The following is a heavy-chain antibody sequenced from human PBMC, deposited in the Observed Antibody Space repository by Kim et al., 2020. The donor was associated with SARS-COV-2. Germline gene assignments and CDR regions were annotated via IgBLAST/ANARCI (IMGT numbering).Heavy chain of an antibody. CDR3: ASLFTIPRPGFDP. V-gene: IGHV3-48*03. J-gene: IGHJ5*02. D-gene: IGHD3-3*01. Sequence: YTNSGKGRFTISRDNAKNSLYLKMNSLRAEDTAVYYCASLFTIPRPGFDPWGQGTLVTVSS.